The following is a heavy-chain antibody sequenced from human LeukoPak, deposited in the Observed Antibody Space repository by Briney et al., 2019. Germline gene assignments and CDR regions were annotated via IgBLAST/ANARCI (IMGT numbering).Heavy chain of an antibody. J-gene: IGHJ4*02. CDR3: AKDSASYYYGSGSYD. Sequence: GRSLRLSCAASGFTFDDYAMHWVRHAPGKGLEWVSGISWNSGSIGYADSVKGRFTISRDNAKNSLYLQMNSLRAEDTALYYCAKDSASYYYGSGSYDWGQGTLVTVSS. D-gene: IGHD3-10*01. CDR1: GFTFDDYA. CDR2: ISWNSGSI. V-gene: IGHV3-9*01.